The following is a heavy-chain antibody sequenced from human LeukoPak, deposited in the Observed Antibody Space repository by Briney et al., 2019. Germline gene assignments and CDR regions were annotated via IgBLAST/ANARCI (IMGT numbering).Heavy chain of an antibody. D-gene: IGHD4-11*01. CDR2: IYHSGST. J-gene: IGHJ4*02. V-gene: IGHV4-38-2*01. Sequence: SETLSLTCAVSGSSISSGYYWGWIRQPPGKGLEWIASIYHSGSTYYNPSFKSRVSISVDTSKNQFSLKLTSVAAADTAVFYCARASFVGDDYSNYGSFDYWGKGILVTVPS. CDR3: ARASFVGDDYSNYGSFDY. CDR1: GSSISSGYY.